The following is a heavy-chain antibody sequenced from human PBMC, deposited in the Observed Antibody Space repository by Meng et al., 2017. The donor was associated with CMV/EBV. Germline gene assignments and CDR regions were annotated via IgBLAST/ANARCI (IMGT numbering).Heavy chain of an antibody. CDR1: GYTFTGYY. CDR2: INPNSGGT. V-gene: IGHV1-2*02. D-gene: IGHD6-13*01. J-gene: IGHJ6*02. CDR3: ARVIAAAGTRTPGYYGMDV. Sequence: ASVKVSCKASGYTFTGYYMHWVRQAPGQGLEWMGWINPNSGGTNYAQKFQGRVTMTRDTSISTAYMELSRLRSDDTAVYYRARVIAAAGTRTPGYYGMDVWGQGTTVTVSS.